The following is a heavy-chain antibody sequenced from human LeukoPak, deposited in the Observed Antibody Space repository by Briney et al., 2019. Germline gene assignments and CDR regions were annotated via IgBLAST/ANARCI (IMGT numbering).Heavy chain of an antibody. V-gene: IGHV1-8*01. CDR1: GYTFTSYD. CDR3: ARGLNGDFWSGYYYNWFDP. D-gene: IGHD3-3*01. J-gene: IGHJ5*02. CDR2: MNPNSGNT. Sequence: ASVKVSCKASGYTFTSYDINWVRQATGQGLEWMGWMNPNSGNTGYAQKFQGRVTMTRNTSISTAYIELSSLRSEDTAVYYCARGLNGDFWSGYYYNWFDPWGQGTLVTVSS.